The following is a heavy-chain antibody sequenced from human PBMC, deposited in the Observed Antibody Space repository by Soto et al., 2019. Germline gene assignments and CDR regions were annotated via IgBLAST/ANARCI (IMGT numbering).Heavy chain of an antibody. J-gene: IGHJ4*02. CDR2: IYYSGST. Sequence: SKTLSLTCTVAGGSISSYYWSWIRQPPGKGLEWIGYIYYSGSTNYNPSLKSRVTISVDTSKDQFSLKLTSVTAADTAVYYWAGGHGSGAFDYWGQGTPVTVSP. CDR1: GGSISSYY. V-gene: IGHV4-59*01. CDR3: AGGHGSGAFDY. D-gene: IGHD3-10*01.